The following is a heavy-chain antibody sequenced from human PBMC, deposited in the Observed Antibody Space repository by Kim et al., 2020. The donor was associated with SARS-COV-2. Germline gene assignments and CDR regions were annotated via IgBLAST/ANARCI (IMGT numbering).Heavy chain of an antibody. V-gene: IGHV3-49*04. D-gene: IGHD6-13*01. CDR1: GFTFGDYA. CDR2: ISIKAYGGTT. J-gene: IGHJ5*02. Sequence: GGSLRLSCTASGFTFGDYAMSWVRQAPGKGLEGVGFISIKAYGGTTEYASSVNGSYTISRDDSKSIADLQMYSLKTEDTAVYYCIAAAGYHWGQGTLVTVST. CDR3: IAAAGYH.